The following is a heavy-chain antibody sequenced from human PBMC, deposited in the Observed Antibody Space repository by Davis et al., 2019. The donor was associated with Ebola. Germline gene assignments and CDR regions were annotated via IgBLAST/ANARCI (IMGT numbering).Heavy chain of an antibody. V-gene: IGHV5-10-1*04. Sequence: PGGSLRLPCKGSGYSFTSYWISWVRQMPGKGLEWMGRIDPSDSYTNYSPSFQGQVTISADKSISTAYLQWSSLKASDTAMYYCAKVLRFSWFDPWGQGTLVTVSS. CDR2: IDPSDSYT. D-gene: IGHD3-3*01. J-gene: IGHJ5*02. CDR1: GYSFTSYW. CDR3: AKVLRFSWFDP.